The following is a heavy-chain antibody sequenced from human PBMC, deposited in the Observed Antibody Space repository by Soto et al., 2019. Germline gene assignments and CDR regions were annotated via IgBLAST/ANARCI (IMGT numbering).Heavy chain of an antibody. D-gene: IGHD1-7*01. J-gene: IGHJ4*02. CDR3: AKDLELELFTAEYLDH. Sequence: EVQLLESGGGLVQPGGSLRLSCAASGFTFSSYAMSWVRQAPGKGLEWVSSISGYGGSTYYADSVKGRFTISRDNSKNTLYLQMNSLRAEDTAVYYCAKDLELELFTAEYLDHWGQGSLVTVSS. V-gene: IGHV3-23*01. CDR2: ISGYGGST. CDR1: GFTFSSYA.